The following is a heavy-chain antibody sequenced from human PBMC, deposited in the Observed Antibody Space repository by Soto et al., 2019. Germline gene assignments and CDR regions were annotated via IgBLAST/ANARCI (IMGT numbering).Heavy chain of an antibody. D-gene: IGHD3-3*01. CDR3: ARATLLRFLEWSVHDAFDI. Sequence: GGSLRLSCAASGFTFSSYAMHWVRQAPGKGLEWVAVISYDGSNKYYADSVKGRFTISRDNSKNTLYLQMNSLRAEDTAVYYCARATLLRFLEWSVHDAFDIWGQGTMVTVSS. V-gene: IGHV3-30-3*01. CDR1: GFTFSSYA. J-gene: IGHJ3*02. CDR2: ISYDGSNK.